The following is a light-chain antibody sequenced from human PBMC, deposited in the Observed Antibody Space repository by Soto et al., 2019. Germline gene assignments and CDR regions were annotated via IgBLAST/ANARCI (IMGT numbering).Light chain of an antibody. Sequence: DIQMTQSPSSLSASVGDRVTITCRASQGISNYFAWYQQKPGEVPKLLIYASSTLQSGVPSRFSGSGSGTDFTLAISSLQPEDVATYYCHKYNSAPLTFGGGTKVEIK. V-gene: IGKV1-27*01. J-gene: IGKJ4*01. CDR2: ASS. CDR3: HKYNSAPLT. CDR1: QGISNY.